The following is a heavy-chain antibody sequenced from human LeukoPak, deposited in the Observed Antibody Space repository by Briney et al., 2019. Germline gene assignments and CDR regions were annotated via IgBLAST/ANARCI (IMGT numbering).Heavy chain of an antibody. J-gene: IGHJ4*02. CDR1: GYTFTSYG. V-gene: IGHV1-18*01. CDR3: ARGGNYYDSSGYPFDY. D-gene: IGHD3-22*01. CDR2: ISAYNGNT. Sequence: GASVNVSCKASGYTFTSYGISWVRQAPGQGLEWMGWISAYNGNTNYAQKLQGRVTMTTDTSTSTAYMELRSLRSDDTAVYYCARGGNYYDSSGYPFDYWGQGTLVTVSS.